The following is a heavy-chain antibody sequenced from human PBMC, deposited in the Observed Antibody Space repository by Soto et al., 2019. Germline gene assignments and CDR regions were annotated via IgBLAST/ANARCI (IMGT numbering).Heavy chain of an antibody. CDR1: GASISGFY. D-gene: IGHD5-12*01. CDR3: ARGNGYNIY. CDR2: IYYSGST. Sequence: SETLSLTCTVSGASISGFYWIWIRQPPGKGLEWIGYIYYSGSTNYNPSLKSRVTISVDTSKNQFFLKLSSVTAADTAVYYCARGNGYNIYWGQGPLVTVSS. J-gene: IGHJ4*02. V-gene: IGHV4-59*01.